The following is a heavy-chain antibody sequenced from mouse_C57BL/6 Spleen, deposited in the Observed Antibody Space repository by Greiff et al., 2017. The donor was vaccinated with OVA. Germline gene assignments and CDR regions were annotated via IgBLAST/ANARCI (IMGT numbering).Heavy chain of an antibody. CDR3: ARSEYYGSSRWCAY. D-gene: IGHD1-1*01. Sequence: VQLQQSGPELVKPGASVKISCKASGYAFSSSWMNWVKQRPGKGLEWIGRIYPGDGDTNYNGKFKGKATLTADKSSSTAYMQLSSLTSEDSAVYFCARSEYYGSSRWCAYWGQGTLVTVSA. CDR1: GYAFSSSW. CDR2: IYPGDGDT. J-gene: IGHJ3*01. V-gene: IGHV1-82*01.